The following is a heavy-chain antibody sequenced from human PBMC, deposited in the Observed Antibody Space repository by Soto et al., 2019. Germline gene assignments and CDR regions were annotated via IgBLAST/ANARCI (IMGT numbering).Heavy chain of an antibody. CDR3: AKNNHCDIEA. D-gene: IGHD1-20*01. Sequence: QVQLQESGPGLVKPSGTLSLTCVVSGASISDSHWWSWVRQPPGKGLEWIGEMFKSGSTNYNPTLKSRVTITRDKPRHQFSLNLNSVTAADTAVYYCAKNNHCDIEAWGQGTTVTVST. V-gene: IGHV4-4*02. CDR2: MFKSGST. CDR1: GASISDSHW. J-gene: IGHJ6*01.